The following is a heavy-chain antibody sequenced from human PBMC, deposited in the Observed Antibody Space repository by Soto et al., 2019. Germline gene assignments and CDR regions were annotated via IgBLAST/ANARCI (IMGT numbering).Heavy chain of an antibody. V-gene: IGHV3-9*01. CDR1: GFTFEDYA. Sequence: GGSLRLSCSASGFTFEDYAMHWVRQAPGKGLEWASGISWNSGSIGYADSVKGRFTISRDNAKNSLYLQMNSPRAEDTALYYCAKEGTRSSSFDYWGQGTLVTVSS. J-gene: IGHJ4*02. CDR2: ISWNSGSI. D-gene: IGHD6-13*01. CDR3: AKEGTRSSSFDY.